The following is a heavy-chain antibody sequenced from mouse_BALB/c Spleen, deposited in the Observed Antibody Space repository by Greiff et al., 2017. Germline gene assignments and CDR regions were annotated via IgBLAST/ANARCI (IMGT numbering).Heavy chain of an antibody. CDR2: ISYSGST. J-gene: IGHJ4*01. V-gene: IGHV3-2*02. D-gene: IGHD1-1*01. CDR1: GYSITSDYA. Sequence: VQLKESGPGLVKPSQSLSLTCTVTGYSITSDYAWNWIRQFPGNKLEWMGYISYSGSTSYNPSLKSRISITRDTSKNQFFLQLNSVTTEDTATYYCARATVVEHYAMDYWGQGTSVTVSS. CDR3: ARATVVEHYAMDY.